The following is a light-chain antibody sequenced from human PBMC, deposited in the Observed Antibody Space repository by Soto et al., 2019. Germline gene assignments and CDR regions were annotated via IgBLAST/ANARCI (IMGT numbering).Light chain of an antibody. CDR1: QSVSSY. Sequence: EIVLTQSPATLSLSPGERATLSCRASQSVSSYLAWYQQKPGQAPRLLIYDASNRATGIPARFSGSGSGTDFTLTTSCLEPEDFAVYYGQQRSNWPPGYTFGQGTKLEIK. CDR2: DAS. V-gene: IGKV3-11*01. CDR3: QQRSNWPPGYT. J-gene: IGKJ2*01.